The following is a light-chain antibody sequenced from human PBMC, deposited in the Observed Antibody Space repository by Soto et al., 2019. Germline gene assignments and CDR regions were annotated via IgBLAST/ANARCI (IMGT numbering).Light chain of an antibody. CDR1: SSDVGGYNY. J-gene: IGLJ1*01. CDR3: SSYTSSNTLV. Sequence: QSVLTQPASVSGSPGQSITISCTGTSSDVGGYNYVSWYQQHPGKAPKLMIYDVSNRPSGVSNRFSGSKSGNTAFLTISGLQAEDEADYYCSSYTSSNTLVFGTGTKVTVL. V-gene: IGLV2-14*01. CDR2: DVS.